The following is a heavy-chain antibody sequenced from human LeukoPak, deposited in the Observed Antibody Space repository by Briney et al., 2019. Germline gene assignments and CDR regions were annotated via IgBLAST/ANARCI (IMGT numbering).Heavy chain of an antibody. J-gene: IGHJ4*02. CDR1: GFTLSSYE. Sequence: GGSLRLSCAASGFTLSSYEMNWVRQAPGKGLEWVSYISSSGSTIYYTDSVKGRSTISRDNAKNSLYLQMNSLRAEDTAVYYCTYGGKKGFDYWGQGTLVTVSS. V-gene: IGHV3-48*03. D-gene: IGHD4-23*01. CDR3: TYGGKKGFDY. CDR2: ISSSGSTI.